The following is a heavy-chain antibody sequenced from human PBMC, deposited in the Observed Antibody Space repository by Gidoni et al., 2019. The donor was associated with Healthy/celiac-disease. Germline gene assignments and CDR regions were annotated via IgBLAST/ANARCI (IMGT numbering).Heavy chain of an antibody. D-gene: IGHD2-8*01. J-gene: IGHJ4*02. Sequence: EVQLVESGGGLVQPGGSLRLSCAASGFTFSSYWMSWVRQAPGKGLEWVANIKQDGSEKYYVDSVKGRFTISRDNAKNSLYLQMNSLRAEDTAVYYCARGPPFYCTNGVCSYLEYFDYWGQGTLVTVSS. CDR3: ARGPPFYCTNGVCSYLEYFDY. V-gene: IGHV3-7*04. CDR1: GFTFSSYW. CDR2: IKQDGSEK.